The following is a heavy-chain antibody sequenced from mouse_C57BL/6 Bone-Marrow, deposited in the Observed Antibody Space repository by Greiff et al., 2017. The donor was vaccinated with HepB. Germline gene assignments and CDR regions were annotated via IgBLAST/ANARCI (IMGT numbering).Heavy chain of an antibody. CDR3: ARQGGWLPTAWFAY. J-gene: IGHJ3*01. Sequence: EVKLVESGGDLVKPGGSLKLSCAASGFTFSSYGMSWVRQTPDKRLEWVATISSGGSYTYYPDSVKGRFTITTENAKNTLYLQMSSLKSEDTAMYYCARQGGWLPTAWFAYWGQGTLVTVSA. CDR2: ISSGGSYT. CDR1: GFTFSSYG. V-gene: IGHV5-6*01. D-gene: IGHD2-3*01.